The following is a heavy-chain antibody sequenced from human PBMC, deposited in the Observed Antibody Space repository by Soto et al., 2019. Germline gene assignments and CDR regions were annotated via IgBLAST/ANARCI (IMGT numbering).Heavy chain of an antibody. J-gene: IGHJ3*02. CDR2: TSSSGGST. D-gene: IGHD4-17*01. V-gene: IGHV3-23*01. CDR1: GFTFSSYA. CDR3: GRDPNGDYVGAFDI. Sequence: GGSLRLSCAASGFTFSSYAMSWVRQAPGKGPEWVSGTSSSGGSTYYADSVKGRFTISRDNFRNTLYLQMNSLRAEDTALYYCGRDPNGDYVGAFDIWGQGTLVTVS.